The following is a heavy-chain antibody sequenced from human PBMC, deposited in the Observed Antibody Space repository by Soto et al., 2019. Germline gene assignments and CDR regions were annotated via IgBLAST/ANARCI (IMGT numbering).Heavy chain of an antibody. V-gene: IGHV3-21*01. D-gene: IGHD5-12*01. Sequence: PLGSLRLSCAASGFTFSSYSMNWVRQAPGKGLEWVSSISSSSSYIYYADSVKGRFTISRDNSKNTLYLQMNSLRAEDTAVYYCARESRWLRFFDYWGQGTLVTVSS. J-gene: IGHJ4*02. CDR1: GFTFSSYS. CDR2: ISSSSSYI. CDR3: ARESRWLRFFDY.